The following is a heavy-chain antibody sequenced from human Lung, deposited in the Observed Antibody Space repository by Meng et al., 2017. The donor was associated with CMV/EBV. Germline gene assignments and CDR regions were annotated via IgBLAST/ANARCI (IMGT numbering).Heavy chain of an antibody. V-gene: IGHV1-2*02. D-gene: IGHD3-3*01. CDR1: GYTFTGYY. CDR3: AKEESGYYDALDI. J-gene: IGHJ3*02. Sequence: AVKVSCXASGYTFTGYYLHWVRQAPGQGLEWMASIDPKSGDTKFAQKFQGRVTMTRDRSISTLYMQLSTLRSDDTAVYYCAKEESGYYDALDIWGQGTMVTVSS. CDR2: IDPKSGDT.